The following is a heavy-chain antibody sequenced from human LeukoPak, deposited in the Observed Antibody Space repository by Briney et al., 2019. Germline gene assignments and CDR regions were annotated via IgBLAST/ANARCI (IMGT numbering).Heavy chain of an antibody. V-gene: IGHV1-2*02. J-gene: IGHJ4*02. CDR1: GYTFTDYY. Sequence: ASVKVSCKASGYTFTDYYIWWVRQAPGQGREWMGWINPDSGATKYAQKFQGRVTMTRDTSIRTAYMELSRLRLDDTAVYYCAGGQELFFDYWGQGTLVTVSS. CDR2: INPDSGAT. D-gene: IGHD1-7*01. CDR3: AGGQELFFDY.